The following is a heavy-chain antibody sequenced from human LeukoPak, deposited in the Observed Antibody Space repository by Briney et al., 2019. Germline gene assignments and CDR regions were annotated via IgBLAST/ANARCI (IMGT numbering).Heavy chain of an antibody. D-gene: IGHD4-17*01. CDR2: IYYSGST. Sequence: SQTLSLTCTVSGGSISSYDWSWIRQPPGKGREWIGDIYYSGSTNYNPSLKSRVTISVDTSKNQFSLKLSSVTAADTAVYYCARLATTVTTNWYFDLWGRGTLVTVPS. J-gene: IGHJ2*01. CDR3: ARLATTVTTNWYFDL. V-gene: IGHV4-59*08. CDR1: GGSISSYD.